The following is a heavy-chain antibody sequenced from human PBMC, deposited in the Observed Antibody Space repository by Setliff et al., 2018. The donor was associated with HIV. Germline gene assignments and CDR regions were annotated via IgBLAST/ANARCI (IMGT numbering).Heavy chain of an antibody. CDR1: GGTFSSYA. V-gene: IGHV1-69*13. Sequence: SVKVSCKASGGTFSSYAISWVRQAPGQGLEWMGGSIPIFGTAKYAQKFQGRVTITADESTSTAYMELSSLRSEDTAVYYCATNPEMATINYYYYYMGVWGKGTTVTVSS. CDR2: SIPIFGTA. J-gene: IGHJ6*03. CDR3: ATNPEMATINYYYYYMGV. D-gene: IGHD5-12*01.